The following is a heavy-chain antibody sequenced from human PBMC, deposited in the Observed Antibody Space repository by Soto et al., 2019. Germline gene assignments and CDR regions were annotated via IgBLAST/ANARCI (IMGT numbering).Heavy chain of an antibody. D-gene: IGHD2-8*01. CDR2: MYHGGRT. V-gene: IGHV4-59*02. Sequence: SETLSLTXTVSGDSVTNYFWSWMRQPPGKGLEWIGHMYHGGRTNYSPSLKSRVTMSLDSSKNQFSLNLSSVTAADTAVYFCARDPGYCSNGVCPIFDFWGQGVLVTVSS. CDR3: ARDPGYCSNGVCPIFDF. CDR1: GDSVTNYF. J-gene: IGHJ4*02.